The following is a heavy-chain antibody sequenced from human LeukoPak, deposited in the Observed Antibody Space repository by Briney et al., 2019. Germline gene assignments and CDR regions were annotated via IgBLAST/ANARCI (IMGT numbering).Heavy chain of an antibody. CDR1: GGSISSYY. CDR2: IYYSGST. Sequence: SETLSLTCTVSGGSISSYYWSWIRQPPGKGLEWIGYIYYSGSTNYNPSLKSRVTISVDTSKDQFSLKLSSVTAADTAVYYCARLGDTAMDHPLPMDVWGQGTTVTVSS. V-gene: IGHV4-59*01. CDR3: ARLGDTAMDHPLPMDV. J-gene: IGHJ6*02. D-gene: IGHD5-18*01.